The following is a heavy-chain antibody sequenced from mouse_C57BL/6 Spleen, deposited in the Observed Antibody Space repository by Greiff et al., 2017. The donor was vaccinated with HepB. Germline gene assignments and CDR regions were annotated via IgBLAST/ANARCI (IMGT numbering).Heavy chain of an antibody. V-gene: IGHV14-3*01. CDR2: IDPANGNT. CDR1: GFNIKNTY. Sequence: EVQLVESVAELVRPGASVKLSCTASGFNIKNTYMHWVKQRPEQGLEWIGRIDPANGNTKYAPKFQGKATITADTSSNTAYLQLSSLTSEDTAIYYCARLIYDYDEGYAMDYWGQGTSVTVSS. CDR3: ARLIYDYDEGYAMDY. D-gene: IGHD2-4*01. J-gene: IGHJ4*01.